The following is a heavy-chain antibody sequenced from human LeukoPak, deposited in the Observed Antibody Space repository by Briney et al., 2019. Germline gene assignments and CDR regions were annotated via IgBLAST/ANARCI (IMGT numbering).Heavy chain of an antibody. CDR3: AKPGGTVVVVPAAMTFVDY. V-gene: IGHV3-23*01. CDR1: GFTFSSYA. J-gene: IGHJ4*02. D-gene: IGHD2-2*01. CDR2: ISGSGGST. Sequence: GGSLRLSCAASGFTFSSYAMSWVRQAPGKGLEWVSAISGSGGSTYYADSVKGRFTISRDNSKNTLYLQMNSLRAEDTAVYYCAKPGGTVVVVPAAMTFVDYWGQGTLVTVSS.